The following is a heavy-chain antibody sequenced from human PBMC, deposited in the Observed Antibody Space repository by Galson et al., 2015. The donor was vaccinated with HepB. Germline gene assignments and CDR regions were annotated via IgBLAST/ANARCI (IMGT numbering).Heavy chain of an antibody. V-gene: IGHV3-21*01. CDR1: GFTFSSYS. Sequence: SLRLSCAASGFTFSSYSMNWVRQAPGKGLEWVSSISSSSSYIYYADSVKGRFTISRDNAKSSLYLQMNSLRAEDTAAYYCARDASDGYNYIDYWGQGTLVTVSS. D-gene: IGHD5-24*01. J-gene: IGHJ4*02. CDR2: ISSSSSYI. CDR3: ARDASDGYNYIDY.